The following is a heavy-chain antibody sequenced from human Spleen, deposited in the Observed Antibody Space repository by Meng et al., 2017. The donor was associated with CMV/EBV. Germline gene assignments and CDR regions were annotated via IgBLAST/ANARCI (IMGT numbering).Heavy chain of an antibody. J-gene: IGHJ4*02. V-gene: IGHV3-48*04. CDR3: ARDLGKSPPIPRYDS. CDR2: ISDSSSTV. D-gene: IGHD2-2*02. CDR1: GFIFNNYN. Sequence: GGSLRLSCAASGFIFNNYNMNWVRQAPGRGLEWVSYISDSSSTVYYADSVKGRFTISRDNAKNSLYLQMNGLRAEDTAIYYCARDLGKSPPIPRYDSWGQGTLVTVSS.